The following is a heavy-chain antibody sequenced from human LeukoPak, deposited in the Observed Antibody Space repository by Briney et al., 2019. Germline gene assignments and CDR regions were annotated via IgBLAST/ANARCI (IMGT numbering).Heavy chain of an antibody. CDR2: TYYRGTT. Sequence: SDTLSLTCTVSGASISSSSYYWGWIRQPPGKGLEWIGRTYYRGTTYYNPSLKSRVTISVDTSKNQFSLQLSSVTAADTAVYCCARAWNRYAYWGQGTLVTASS. V-gene: IGHV4-39*07. CDR3: ARAWNRYAY. J-gene: IGHJ4*02. CDR1: GASISSSSYY. D-gene: IGHD1-1*01.